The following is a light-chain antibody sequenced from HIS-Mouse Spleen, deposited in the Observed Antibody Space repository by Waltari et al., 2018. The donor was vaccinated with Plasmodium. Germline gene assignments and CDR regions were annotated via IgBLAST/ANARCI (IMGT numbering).Light chain of an antibody. Sequence: SYELTQPPSVSVSPGQTASITCSGDKLGDKYACWYQQKPGQSTVLVMYQDSKRPSGIPERFSGSNSGNTATLTISGTQAMDEADYYCQAWDGSTVVFGGGTKLTVL. CDR3: QAWDGSTVV. V-gene: IGLV3-1*01. J-gene: IGLJ2*01. CDR1: KLGDKY. CDR2: QDS.